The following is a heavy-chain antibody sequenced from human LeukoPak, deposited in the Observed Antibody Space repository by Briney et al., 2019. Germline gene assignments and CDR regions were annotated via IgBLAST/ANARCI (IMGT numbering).Heavy chain of an antibody. CDR2: IYYSGST. Sequence: SETLSLTCTVSGGSISSYYWNWIRQPPGKGLEWIGYIYYSGSTNYNPSLKSRVTISVDRSKNQFSLKLSSVTAADTAVYYCARSRGVLEYFHHWGQGTLVTVSS. CDR1: GGSISSYY. CDR3: ARSRGVLEYFHH. D-gene: IGHD2-8*01. V-gene: IGHV4-59*01. J-gene: IGHJ1*01.